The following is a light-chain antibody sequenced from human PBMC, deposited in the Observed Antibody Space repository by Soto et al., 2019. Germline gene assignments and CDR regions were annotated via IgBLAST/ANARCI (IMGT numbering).Light chain of an antibody. CDR3: QQHNDWPLT. Sequence: EIVMTQSPATLSVSPGERVTLACRASQSVSNNLAWYQQTPGQAPRLLIYGATATATGIPARFSGSGSGTEFTLTISSLQSEDFAVYYCQQHNDWPLTFGGGTNVEIK. V-gene: IGKV3-15*01. CDR1: QSVSNN. CDR2: GAT. J-gene: IGKJ4*01.